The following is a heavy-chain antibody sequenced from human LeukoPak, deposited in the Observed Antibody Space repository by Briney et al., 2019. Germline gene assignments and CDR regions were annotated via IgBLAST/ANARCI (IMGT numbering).Heavy chain of an antibody. J-gene: IGHJ3*02. V-gene: IGHV1-18*01. D-gene: IGHD3-22*01. CDR1: GYTFISYG. CDR2: ISAYNGNT. Sequence: ASVKVSCKASGYTFISYGISWVRQAPGQGLVWMGWISAYNGNTNYAQKLQGRVTMTTDTSTSTAYMELRSLRSDDTAVYYCARAQYYYDSSGYHSTHFHAFDIWGQGTMVTVSS. CDR3: ARAQYYYDSSGYHSTHFHAFDI.